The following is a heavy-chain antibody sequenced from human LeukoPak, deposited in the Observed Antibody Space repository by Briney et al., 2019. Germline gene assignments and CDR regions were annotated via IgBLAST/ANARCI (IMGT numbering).Heavy chain of an antibody. CDR2: ISSGGSYI. CDR3: AGRGRSDGLCHFDY. Sequence: VKPGESLRLSCTASGFTFSTYSMNWVRQAPGKGLEWVSSISSGGSYIHSSDSVKGRFTISRDNAKNSLYLQMNSLRAEDTAVYYCAGRGRSDGLCHFDYWGQGTLVTVSS. J-gene: IGHJ4*02. D-gene: IGHD2-15*01. CDR1: GFTFSTYS. V-gene: IGHV3-21*01.